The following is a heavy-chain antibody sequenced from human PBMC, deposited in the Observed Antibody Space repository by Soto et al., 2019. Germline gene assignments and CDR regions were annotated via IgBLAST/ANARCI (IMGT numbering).Heavy chain of an antibody. Sequence: GESLKISCNGSGYSFTSYWIGWVRQMPGKGLEWMGIIYPGDSDTRYSPSFQGQVTISADKSISTAYLQWSSLKASDTAMYYCARHKRLSSFYNWNYDGVSDGMDVWGQGTTVTVSS. CDR3: ARHKRLSSFYNWNYDGVSDGMDV. CDR1: GYSFTSYW. D-gene: IGHD1-7*01. CDR2: IYPGDSDT. J-gene: IGHJ6*02. V-gene: IGHV5-51*01.